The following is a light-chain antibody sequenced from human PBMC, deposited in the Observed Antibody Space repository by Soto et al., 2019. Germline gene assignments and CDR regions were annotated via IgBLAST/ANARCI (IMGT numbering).Light chain of an antibody. CDR1: QRVSSSY. V-gene: IGKV3-20*01. Sequence: EIVLTQSPGTLSLSPGERATLSCRASQRVSSSYLAWYQQKPGQAPRLLIYGASSRATGIPDRFSGSGSGTDFTLTVSRLETEDFAVYYCQQYGSSRWTFGQGTQVEIK. CDR2: GAS. CDR3: QQYGSSRWT. J-gene: IGKJ1*01.